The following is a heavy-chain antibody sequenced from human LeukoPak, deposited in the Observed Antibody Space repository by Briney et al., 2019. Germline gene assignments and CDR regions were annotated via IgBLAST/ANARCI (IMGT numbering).Heavy chain of an antibody. J-gene: IGHJ5*02. D-gene: IGHD4-17*01. CDR3: ARETTVTSGWFDP. V-gene: IGHV3-11*04. CDR1: GFTFSDYY. Sequence: GGSLRLSCAASGFTFSDYYMSWLRQAPGKGLEWVSYISSSGSTIYYADSVKGRFTISRDNAKNSLYLQMNSLRAEDTAVYYCARETTVTSGWFDPWGQGTLVTVSS. CDR2: ISSSGSTI.